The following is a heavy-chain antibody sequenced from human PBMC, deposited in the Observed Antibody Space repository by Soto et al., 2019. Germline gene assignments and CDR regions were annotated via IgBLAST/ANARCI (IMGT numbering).Heavy chain of an antibody. D-gene: IGHD2-2*01. CDR3: AKDLRKKYQLIRQIDP. Sequence: EVQLLESGGGLVQPGGSLRLSCAASGFTFSSYAMSWVRQAPGKGLEWVSAISGSGGSTYYADSVKGRFTISRDNSKHTLYLQMNSLRAEDTAVYYCAKDLRKKYQLIRQIDPWGQGTLVTVSS. CDR1: GFTFSSYA. CDR2: ISGSGGST. V-gene: IGHV3-23*01. J-gene: IGHJ5*02.